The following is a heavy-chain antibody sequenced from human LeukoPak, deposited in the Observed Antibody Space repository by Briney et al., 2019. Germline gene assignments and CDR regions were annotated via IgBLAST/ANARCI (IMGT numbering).Heavy chain of an antibody. CDR2: MNPNSGNT. V-gene: IGHV1-8*03. CDR1: GYTFTSYD. CDR3: ATGPITGTPFRYYYMDV. J-gene: IGHJ6*03. D-gene: IGHD1/OR15-1a*01. Sequence: ASVKVSCKASGYTFTSYDINWVRQATGQGLVWMGWMNPNSGNTGYAQKFQGRVTITRNTSISTAYMELSSLRSEDTAVYYCATGPITGTPFRYYYMDVWGKGTTVTVYS.